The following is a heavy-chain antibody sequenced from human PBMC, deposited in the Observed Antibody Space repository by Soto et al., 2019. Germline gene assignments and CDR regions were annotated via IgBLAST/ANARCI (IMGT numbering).Heavy chain of an antibody. Sequence: QITLKESGPALVKPTQTLTLTCTFSGFSLSTSGVGVGWIRQPPGKALEWLAVIYWDDSKNYSPSLESRLTITKDTSKNQLVLTMTNMDPVDTATYFCAHKGYGDYPLDYWGQGTLVTVSS. D-gene: IGHD4-17*01. CDR1: GFSLSTSGVG. CDR2: IYWDDSK. V-gene: IGHV2-5*02. CDR3: AHKGYGDYPLDY. J-gene: IGHJ4*02.